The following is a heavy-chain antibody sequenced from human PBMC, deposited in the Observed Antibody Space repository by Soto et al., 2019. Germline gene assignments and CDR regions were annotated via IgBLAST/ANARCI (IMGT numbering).Heavy chain of an antibody. CDR1: GGSISSSSYY. D-gene: IGHD3-10*01. Sequence: SETLSLTCTVSGGSISSSSYYWGWIRQPPGKGLEWIGSIYYSGSTYYNPSLKSRVTISVDTSKNQFSLKLSSVTAADTAVYYCAMGSGTTYVFDYYYYYMDVWGKGTTVTVSS. CDR2: IYYSGST. V-gene: IGHV4-39*01. CDR3: AMGSGTTYVFDYYYYYMDV. J-gene: IGHJ6*03.